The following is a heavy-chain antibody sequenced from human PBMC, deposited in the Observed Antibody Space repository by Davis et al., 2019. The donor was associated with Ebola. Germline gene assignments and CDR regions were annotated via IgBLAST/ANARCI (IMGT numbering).Heavy chain of an antibody. CDR1: GYTFTGYY. J-gene: IGHJ4*02. CDR3: ARVRAYYGDYDYFDY. Sequence: SVKVSCKASGYTFTGYYMHWVRQAPGQGLEWMGGIIPIFGTANYAQKFQGRVTITADKSTSTAYMELSSLRSEDTAVYYCARVRAYYGDYDYFDYWGQGTLVTVSS. V-gene: IGHV1-69*06. D-gene: IGHD4-17*01. CDR2: IIPIFGTA.